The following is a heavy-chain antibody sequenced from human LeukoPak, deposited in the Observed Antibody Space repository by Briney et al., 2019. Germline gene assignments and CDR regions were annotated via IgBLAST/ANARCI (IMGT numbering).Heavy chain of an antibody. CDR2: INPNSGGT. CDR1: GYTFTGYY. J-gene: IGHJ4*02. Sequence: ASVKVSRKASGYTFTGYYMHWVRQAPGQGLEWMGRINPNSGGTNYAQKFQGRVTMTRDTSISTAYMELSRLRSDDTAVYYCARDPDYGDYIDYWGQGTLVTVSS. V-gene: IGHV1-2*06. CDR3: ARDPDYGDYIDY. D-gene: IGHD4-17*01.